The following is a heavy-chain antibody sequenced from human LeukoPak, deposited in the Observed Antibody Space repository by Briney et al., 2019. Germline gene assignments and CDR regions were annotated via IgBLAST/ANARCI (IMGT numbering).Heavy chain of an antibody. CDR1: GFIFSTYW. CDR2: MKGDGSEI. J-gene: IGHJ6*03. Sequence: PGGSLRLSCAASGFIFSTYWMTWVRQAPGKGLEWVANMKGDGSEIHYVDSVKGRFTISRDNSKNTLYLQMNSLRAEDTAVYYCAKGRITIFGYYMDVWGKGTTVTVSS. V-gene: IGHV3-7*03. D-gene: IGHD3-9*01. CDR3: AKGRITIFGYYMDV.